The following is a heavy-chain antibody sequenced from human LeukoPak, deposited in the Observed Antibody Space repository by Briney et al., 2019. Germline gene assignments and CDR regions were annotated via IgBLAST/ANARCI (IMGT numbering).Heavy chain of an antibody. V-gene: IGHV3-23*01. CDR1: GFTFTSYS. Sequence: GGSLGLSCVASGFTFTSYSMTWVRQAPGKGLEWVSSISSTGGTTYYADSVKGRFTISRDNTKDTLYLQMNSLRAEDTAIYYCAKNGDRGAYCTGGTCYPYFYYGMDVWGKGTTVTI. J-gene: IGHJ6*04. D-gene: IGHD2-15*01. CDR2: ISSTGGTT. CDR3: AKNGDRGAYCTGGTCYPYFYYGMDV.